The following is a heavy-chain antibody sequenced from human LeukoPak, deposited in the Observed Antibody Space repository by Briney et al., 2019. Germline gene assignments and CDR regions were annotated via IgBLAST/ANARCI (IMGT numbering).Heavy chain of an antibody. D-gene: IGHD2-2*01. Sequence: SETLSLTCTVSGGSISSYYWSWIRQPAGKGLEWIGRIYTSGSTNYNPSLKSRVTMSVDTSKNQFSLKLSSVTAADTAVYYCARMSCSSTSCYPHYYYYYYMDVWGKGTTVTISS. CDR3: ARMSCSSTSCYPHYYYYYYMDV. J-gene: IGHJ6*03. V-gene: IGHV4-4*07. CDR2: IYTSGST. CDR1: GGSISSYY.